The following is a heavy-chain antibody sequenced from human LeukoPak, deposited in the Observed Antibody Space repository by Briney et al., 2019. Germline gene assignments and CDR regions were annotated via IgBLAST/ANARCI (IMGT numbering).Heavy chain of an antibody. J-gene: IGHJ4*02. D-gene: IGHD3-10*01. CDR2: MNHSGSS. CDR1: GGTLIGYH. CDR3: ARGGITMVRGIYFDY. Sequence: SETLSLTCTVSGGTLIGYHWNWIRQAPGKGLEWIGEMNHSGSSNFNPSLKSRVTISADTSKNQFSLKLSSVTAADTAVYYCARGGITMVRGIYFDYWGQGILVTVSS. V-gene: IGHV4-34*01.